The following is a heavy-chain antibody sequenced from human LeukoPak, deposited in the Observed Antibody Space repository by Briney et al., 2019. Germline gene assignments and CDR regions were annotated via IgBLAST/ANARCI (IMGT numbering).Heavy chain of an antibody. CDR3: ARSVVRGVPDY. D-gene: IGHD3-10*01. J-gene: IGHJ4*02. CDR2: IYRSGST. Sequence: KPSETLSLTCAVSGGSISSGGYSWSWIRQPPGKGLEWIGYIYRSGSTYYNPSLKSRVTISVDRSKNQFSLKLSSVTAADTAVYYCARSVVRGVPDYWGQGTLVTVSS. V-gene: IGHV4-30-2*01. CDR1: GGSISSGGYS.